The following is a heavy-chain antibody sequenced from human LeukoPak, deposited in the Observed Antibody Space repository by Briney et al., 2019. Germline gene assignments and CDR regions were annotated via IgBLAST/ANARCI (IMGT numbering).Heavy chain of an antibody. V-gene: IGHV3-66*01. Sequence: GGSLRLSCAASGFTVSSNYMSWVRQAPGKGLEWVSVIYSGGNTYYADSVKGRFSISRDNSKNTVYLQMNSLRAEDTAMYYRARWDFWSAYNHDYWGQGTLVTVSS. D-gene: IGHD3-3*01. CDR1: GFTVSSNY. CDR3: ARWDFWSAYNHDY. CDR2: IYSGGNT. J-gene: IGHJ4*02.